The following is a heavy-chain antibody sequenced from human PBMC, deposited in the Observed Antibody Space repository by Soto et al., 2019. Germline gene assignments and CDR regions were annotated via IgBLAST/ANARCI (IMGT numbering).Heavy chain of an antibody. CDR1: GFTFSNYW. CDR3: GSVFEY. CDR2: ISHDGSGT. Sequence: GSLRLSCAASGFTFSNYWMHWVRQVPGRGLVWVSRISHDGSGTSYADSVKGRFTISRDNAKNTVYLQMNSLRAEDTAVYYCGSVFEYWGNGTRVTV. V-gene: IGHV3-74*01. J-gene: IGHJ4*01.